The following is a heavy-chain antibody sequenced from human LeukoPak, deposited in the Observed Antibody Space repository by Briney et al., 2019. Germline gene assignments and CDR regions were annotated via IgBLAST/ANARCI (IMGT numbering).Heavy chain of an antibody. CDR2: IYDSGST. Sequence: SETLSLTCTVSGGSISSYYWSWIRQPPWKGLEWIGYIYDSGSTNYNPSLKSRVTISVDTSKNQFSLNLSSVTAADTAVYYCAGGSGWPHFDYWGQGALVTVSS. J-gene: IGHJ4*02. V-gene: IGHV4-59*01. CDR3: AGGSGWPHFDY. D-gene: IGHD6-19*01. CDR1: GGSISSYY.